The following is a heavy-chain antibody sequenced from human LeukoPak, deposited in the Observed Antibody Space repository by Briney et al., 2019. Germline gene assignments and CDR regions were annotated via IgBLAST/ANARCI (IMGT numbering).Heavy chain of an antibody. CDR1: GGSISSGDYY. V-gene: IGHV4-30-4*01. CDR2: IYYSGST. J-gene: IGHJ4*02. D-gene: IGHD3-10*01. Sequence: SETLSLTCTVSGGSISSGDYYWSWIRQPPGKGLEWIGHIYYSGSTYYNPSLKSRVTISVDTSKNQFSLKLSSVTAADTAVYYCARLLWFGDLDYFDYWGQGTLVTVSS. CDR3: ARLLWFGDLDYFDY.